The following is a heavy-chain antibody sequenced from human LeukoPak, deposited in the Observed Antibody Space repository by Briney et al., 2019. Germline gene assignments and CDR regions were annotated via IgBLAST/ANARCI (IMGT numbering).Heavy chain of an antibody. CDR1: GYTFTGYY. Sequence: ASVKVSCKASGYTFTGYYMHWVRQAPGQGLEWMGRINPNSGGTNYAQKFQGRVTMTRDTSISTAYMELSRLRSDDTAVYYCARDRGYSYGYGDYWGQGTLATVSS. CDR2: INPNSGGT. J-gene: IGHJ4*02. CDR3: ARDRGYSYGYGDY. D-gene: IGHD5-18*01. V-gene: IGHV1-2*06.